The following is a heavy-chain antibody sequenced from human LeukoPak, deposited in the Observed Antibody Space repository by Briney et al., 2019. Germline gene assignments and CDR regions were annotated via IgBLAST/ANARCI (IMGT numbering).Heavy chain of an antibody. CDR1: GFTFSSYW. D-gene: IGHD6-19*01. CDR2: INSDGSST. V-gene: IGHV3-74*01. J-gene: IGHJ4*02. Sequence: PGGSLRLSCGASGFTFSSYWMHWVRQAPGKGLVWVSRINSDGSSTSYADSVKGRFTISRDNAKNTLYLQMNSLRAEDTAVYYCARDSSGWYGLDYWGQGTLVTVSS. CDR3: ARDSSGWYGLDY.